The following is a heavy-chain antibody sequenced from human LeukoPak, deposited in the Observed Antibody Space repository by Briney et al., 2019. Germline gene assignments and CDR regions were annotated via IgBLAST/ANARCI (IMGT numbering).Heavy chain of an antibody. CDR1: GFTFSSYA. Sequence: GGSLRLSCAASGFTFSSYAMHWVRQAPGKGLEWVAVISYDGSNKYYADSVKGRFTISRDNSKNTLYLQMNSLRAEDTAVYYCARGPYSSSYGGYYYMDVWGKGTTVTVSS. CDR2: ISYDGSNK. D-gene: IGHD6-13*01. CDR3: ARGPYSSSYGGYYYMDV. V-gene: IGHV3-30*04. J-gene: IGHJ6*03.